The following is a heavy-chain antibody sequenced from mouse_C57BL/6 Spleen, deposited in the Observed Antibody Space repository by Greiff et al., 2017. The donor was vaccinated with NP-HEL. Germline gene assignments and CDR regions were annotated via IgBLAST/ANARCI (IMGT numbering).Heavy chain of an antibody. CDR1: GYSFTGYY. CDR2: INPSTGGT. D-gene: IGHD1-1*01. Sequence: EVQLQQSGPELVKPGASVKISCKASGYSFTGYYMNWVKQSPEKSLEWIGEINPSTGGTTYNQKFKAKATLTVDTSSSTAYMQLKSLTSEDSAVYYCARVGYGSSSYYFDYWGQGTTLTVSS. J-gene: IGHJ2*01. CDR3: ARVGYGSSSYYFDY. V-gene: IGHV1-42*01.